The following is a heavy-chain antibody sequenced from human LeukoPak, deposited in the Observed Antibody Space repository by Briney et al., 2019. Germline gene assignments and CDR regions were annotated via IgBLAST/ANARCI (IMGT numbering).Heavy chain of an antibody. CDR3: ARALHYDYVWGSYNYYYMDV. V-gene: IGHV4-34*01. CDR1: GGSFSGYY. CDR2: INHSGST. J-gene: IGHJ6*03. Sequence: SETLSLTCAVYGGSFSGYYWSWIRQPPGKGLEWIGEINHSGSTNYNPSLKSRVTISVDTSKNQFSLKLSSVTAADTAVYYCARALHYDYVWGSYNYYYMDVWGKGTTVTISS. D-gene: IGHD3-16*01.